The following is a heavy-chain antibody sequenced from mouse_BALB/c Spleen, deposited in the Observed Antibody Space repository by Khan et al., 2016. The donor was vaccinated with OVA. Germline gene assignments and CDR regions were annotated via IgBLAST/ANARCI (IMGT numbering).Heavy chain of an antibody. V-gene: IGHV9-4*02. CDR1: GYTFTNAG. J-gene: IGHJ4*01. D-gene: IGHD2-14*01. CDR3: ARGGAAYYRNDGGAMDY. Sequence: QIQLVQSGPELKKPGETVRISCKASGYTFTNAGMQWVQKMPGKGLKWIGWINTHSGVPKYAEDFKGRFAFSLETSARTVSLQITNLKNEDTASYFCARGGAAYYRNDGGAMDYWGQGTSVTVSA. CDR2: INTHSGVP.